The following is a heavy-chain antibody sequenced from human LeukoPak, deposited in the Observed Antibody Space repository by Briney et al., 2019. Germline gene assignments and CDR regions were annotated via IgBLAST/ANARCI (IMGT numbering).Heavy chain of an antibody. CDR3: ARRPGGGSIDY. J-gene: IGHJ4*02. D-gene: IGHD3-16*01. Sequence: PSGTLSLTCTVSGASISSSSYFWGWIRQPPGRGLEWIASIHYSGSTYYNPSLKSRVTLSLDTSKNQFSLNLSSVTAADTAVYYCARRPGGGSIDYWGQGTLVTVSS. V-gene: IGHV4-39*01. CDR1: GASISSSSYF. CDR2: IHYSGST.